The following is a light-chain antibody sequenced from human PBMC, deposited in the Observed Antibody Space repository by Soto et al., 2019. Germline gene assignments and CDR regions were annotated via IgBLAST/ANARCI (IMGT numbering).Light chain of an antibody. J-gene: IGKJ1*01. Sequence: EIVWTQSPGTLSLSPGERATLSCRASQSVSNNYLAWYQQKPGQAPRLLIYGASNRATGIPDRLSGSGFGTEFTLTISSLQSEDFALYYCQQYHNLWTFGQGTKVDIK. V-gene: IGKV3-20*01. CDR1: QSVSNNY. CDR3: QQYHNLWT. CDR2: GAS.